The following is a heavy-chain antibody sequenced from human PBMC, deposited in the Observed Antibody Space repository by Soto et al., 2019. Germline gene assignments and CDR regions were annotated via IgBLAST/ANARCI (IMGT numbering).Heavy chain of an antibody. CDR3: ARDRGSYALDY. D-gene: IGHD1-26*01. CDR1: GYTFTSYG. J-gene: IGHJ4*02. Sequence: QVQLVQSGAEVKKPGASVKVSCKASGYTFTSYGISWVRQAPGQGLEWMGWISAYNGNTNYAQKLQGRVNMTTDTSPSTAYMELRSLVSDDTAVYYCARDRGSYALDYWGQGTLVTVSS. CDR2: ISAYNGNT. V-gene: IGHV1-18*01.